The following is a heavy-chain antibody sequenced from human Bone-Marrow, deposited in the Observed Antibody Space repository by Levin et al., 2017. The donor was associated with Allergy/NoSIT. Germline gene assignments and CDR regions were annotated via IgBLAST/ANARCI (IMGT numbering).Heavy chain of an antibody. Sequence: SETLSLTCSVSGDSISSSSYYWGWIRQPPGKGLEWIGTIFYSGNTYYNPSLKSRVTLSVDTSKNQFSLKLASVTAANTAVYYCAREDASGSFVDYWGQGTLVIVSS. V-gene: IGHV4-39*07. CDR1: GDSISSSSYY. CDR3: AREDASGSFVDY. D-gene: IGHD3-10*01. J-gene: IGHJ4*02. CDR2: IFYSGNT.